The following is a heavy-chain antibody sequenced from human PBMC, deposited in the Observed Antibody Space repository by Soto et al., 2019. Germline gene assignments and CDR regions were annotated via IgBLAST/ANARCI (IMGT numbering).Heavy chain of an antibody. CDR1: GYTFTSYG. J-gene: IGHJ6*02. CDR3: ARDAVDSSGYYRYYYYGMDV. CDR2: ISVYNGNT. D-gene: IGHD3-22*01. Sequence: GASVKVSCKASGYTFTSYGISWVRQAPGQGLEWMGWISVYNGNTKYAQKLQGRVTMTTDTSTSTAYMELRSLRSDDTAVYYCARDAVDSSGYYRYYYYGMDVWGQGTTVTVSS. V-gene: IGHV1-18*01.